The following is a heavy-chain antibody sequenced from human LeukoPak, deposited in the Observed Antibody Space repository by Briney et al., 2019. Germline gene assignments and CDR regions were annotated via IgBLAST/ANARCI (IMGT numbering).Heavy chain of an antibody. Sequence: PSETLSLTCAVYGGSFSGYYWSWIRQPPGKXLXXXXXXXHSGSTNYNPSXXXXXXISVXXSKNQSSLKLSSVTAADTAVYYCARDRGYSGYDYHYYGMDVWGQGTTVTVSS. D-gene: IGHD5-12*01. CDR1: GGSFSGYY. CDR3: ARDRGYSGYDYHYYGMDV. CDR2: XXHSGST. J-gene: IGHJ6*02. V-gene: IGHV4-34*01.